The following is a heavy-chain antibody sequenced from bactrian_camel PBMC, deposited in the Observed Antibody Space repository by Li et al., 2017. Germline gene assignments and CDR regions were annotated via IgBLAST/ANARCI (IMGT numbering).Heavy chain of an antibody. D-gene: IGHD4*01. V-gene: IGHV3S6*01. Sequence: HVQLVESGGGSVQAGGSLRLSCVASAMEYHLYCMGWFRQSPGKGREGVAVIDGDGSTTYADSVKGRFTISKDSDRNTLYLQMNNLKPEDTAMYYCAADPLACHSDYDDTEYNYWGQGTQVTVS. CDR2: IDGDGSTT. CDR3: AADPLACHSDYDDTEYNY. CDR1: AMEYHLYC. J-gene: IGHJ4*01.